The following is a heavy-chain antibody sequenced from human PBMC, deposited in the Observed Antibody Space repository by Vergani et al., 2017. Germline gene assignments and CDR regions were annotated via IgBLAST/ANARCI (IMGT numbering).Heavy chain of an antibody. CDR2: IHHSGAT. V-gene: IGHV4-59*01. Sequence: QLHLQESGPGLVKPSETLSLTCTVSGGSITNNFWSWIRRPPGKGLEWIGYIHHSGATNSKSSLRSRVSISIDTSKSSFSLRLSSVTTADTAMYYCARMGGYDEGDAFRIGYFDSWGPGILVTVSS. D-gene: IGHD3-22*01. J-gene: IGHJ4*02. CDR3: ARMGGYDEGDAFRIGYFDS. CDR1: GGSITNNF.